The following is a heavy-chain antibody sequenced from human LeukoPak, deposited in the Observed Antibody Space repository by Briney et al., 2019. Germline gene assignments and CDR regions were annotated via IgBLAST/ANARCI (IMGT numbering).Heavy chain of an antibody. J-gene: IGHJ4*02. CDR1: GFTFSSYA. V-gene: IGHV3-23*01. CDR2: IGGSGGST. CDR3: AIGRGYDSSGPGWRYFDY. D-gene: IGHD3-22*01. Sequence: GGSLRLSCAASGFTFSSYAVSWVRQAPGMGLEWVSAIGGSGGSTYYADSVKGRFTISRDNSKNTLYLQMNSLRAEDTAVYYCAIGRGYDSSGPGWRYFDYWGQGTLVTVSS.